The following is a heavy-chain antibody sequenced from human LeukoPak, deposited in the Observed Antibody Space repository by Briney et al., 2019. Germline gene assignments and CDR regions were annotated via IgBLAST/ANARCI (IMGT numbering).Heavy chain of an antibody. CDR2: ISGSGGST. CDR1: GFTFSSYA. V-gene: IGHV3-23*01. Sequence: GGSLRLSWAASGFTFSSYAMSWVRQAPGKGLEWVSAISGSGGSTYYADSVKGRFTISRDNSKNTLYLQMNSLRAEDTAVYYCAKDHDYYDSSGYYYFDYWGQGTLVTVSS. CDR3: AKDHDYYDSSGYYYFDY. D-gene: IGHD3-22*01. J-gene: IGHJ4*02.